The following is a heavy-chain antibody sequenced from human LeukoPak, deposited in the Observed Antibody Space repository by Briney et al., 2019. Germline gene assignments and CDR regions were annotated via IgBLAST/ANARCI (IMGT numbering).Heavy chain of an antibody. D-gene: IGHD5-24*01. V-gene: IGHV3-33*08. J-gene: IGHJ5*02. Sequence: GGSLRLSCSASGFTFSSYAMHWVRQAPGKGLEWVAVIWYDAGDRYYADSVKGRFTISRDNSKNTLFLQMNSLRDDDTAVYYCVRGVGVSRFNYFDPWGQGTLVVVSS. CDR1: GFTFSSYA. CDR3: VRGVGVSRFNYFDP. CDR2: IWYDAGDR.